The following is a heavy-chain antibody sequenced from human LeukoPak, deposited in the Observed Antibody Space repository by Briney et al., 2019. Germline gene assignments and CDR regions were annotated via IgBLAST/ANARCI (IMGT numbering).Heavy chain of an antibody. J-gene: IGHJ4*02. CDR3: ARDLLEGEGIVED. Sequence: PSETLSLTCTVSGGSISSSSYYWGWIRQPPGKGLEWIGSIYYSGSTYYNPSLKSRVTISVDTSKNQFSLKLSSVTAADTAVYYCARDLLEGEGIVEDWGQGTLVTVSS. CDR1: GGSISSSSYY. CDR2: IYYSGST. V-gene: IGHV4-39*07. D-gene: IGHD2-15*01.